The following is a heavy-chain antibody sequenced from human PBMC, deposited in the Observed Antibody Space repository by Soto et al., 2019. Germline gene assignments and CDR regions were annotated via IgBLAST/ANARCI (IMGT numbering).Heavy chain of an antibody. CDR1: GFSFSSHA. D-gene: IGHD5-12*01. J-gene: IGHJ4*02. V-gene: IGHV3-23*01. CDR2: IVRSGGST. CDR3: ARRSWDILAAPHKFDY. Sequence: EVQLLESGGGLVQPGGSLRLSCAASGFSFSSHAMSWVRQAPGKGLEWVSAIVRSGGSTYADSVKGRFTISRDNSRDTLYLQMNSLRAEDTAVYYCARRSWDILAAPHKFDYWGRGTLVTVSS.